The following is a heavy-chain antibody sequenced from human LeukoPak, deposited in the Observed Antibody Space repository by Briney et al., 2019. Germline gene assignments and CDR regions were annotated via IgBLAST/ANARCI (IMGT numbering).Heavy chain of an antibody. D-gene: IGHD3-3*01. CDR3: ARGLAAWLLSREDYYYMDV. J-gene: IGHJ6*03. V-gene: IGHV3-33*01. CDR1: GFTFSSYG. Sequence: GRSLRLSCAASGFTFSSYGMHWVRQAPGKGLEWVAVIWYDGSNKYYADSVKGRFTISRDNSKNTLYLQMNSLRAEDTAVYYCARGLAAWLLSREDYYYMDVWGKGTTVTVSS. CDR2: IWYDGSNK.